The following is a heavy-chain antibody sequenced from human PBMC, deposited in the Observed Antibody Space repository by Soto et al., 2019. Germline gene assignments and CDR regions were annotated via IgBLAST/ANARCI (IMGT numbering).Heavy chain of an antibody. CDR2: IYYSGST. D-gene: IGHD4-17*01. CDR3: ARTYGDCFDY. CDR1: GVSIRSYY. V-gene: IGHV4-59*01. Sequence: PSETLSLTCTVSGVSIRSYYWSWIRQPPGKGLEWIGNIYYSGSTNYNPSLKSRVTISVDTSKNQFSLKLSSVTAADTAVYYCARTYGDCFDYWGQGTLVTVSS. J-gene: IGHJ4*02.